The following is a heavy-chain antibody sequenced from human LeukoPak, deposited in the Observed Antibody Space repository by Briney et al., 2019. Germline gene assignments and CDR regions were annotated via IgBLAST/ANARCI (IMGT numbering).Heavy chain of an antibody. Sequence: GGSLRLSCAASGFTFSSYAMSWVRQAQGKGLEWVSAISGSGGATYYTDSVKGRFSISRDNSKNTLYLQMNSLRAEDTAVYYCAKSTITGWTAFDYWGQGTLVTVSS. J-gene: IGHJ4*02. CDR1: GFTFSSYA. CDR2: ISGSGGAT. CDR3: AKSTITGWTAFDY. V-gene: IGHV3-23*01. D-gene: IGHD3/OR15-3a*01.